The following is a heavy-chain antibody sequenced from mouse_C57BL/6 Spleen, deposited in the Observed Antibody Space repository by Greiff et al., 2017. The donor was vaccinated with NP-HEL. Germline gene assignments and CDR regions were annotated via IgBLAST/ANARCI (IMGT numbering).Heavy chain of an antibody. CDR2: IDPSDSYT. V-gene: IGHV1-59*01. Sequence: VQLQQSGAELVRPGPSVKLSCKASGYTFTSYWMHWVKQRPGQGLEWIGVIDPSDSYTNYNQKFKGKATLTVDTSSSTAYMQLSSLTSEDSAVYYCARKPPYYYGIDYWGQGTTLTVSS. D-gene: IGHD1-1*01. J-gene: IGHJ2*01. CDR1: GYTFTSYW. CDR3: ARKPPYYYGIDY.